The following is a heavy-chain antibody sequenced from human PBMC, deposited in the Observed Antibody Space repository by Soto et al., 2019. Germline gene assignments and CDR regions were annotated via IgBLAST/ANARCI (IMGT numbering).Heavy chain of an antibody. CDR3: ARGSSASGTKLPTDP. CDR2: ISPNSEAT. Sequence: ASVNVSCKTSGYQFTDYYMHWMRPAPGQGLEYMGWISPNSEATETQQNFQGRVTLTSDMSINTAYMELSSLRSDEAAIYYCARGSSASGTKLPTDPWGQGTLVTVSS. CDR1: GYQFTDYY. D-gene: IGHD3-10*01. J-gene: IGHJ5*02. V-gene: IGHV1-2*02.